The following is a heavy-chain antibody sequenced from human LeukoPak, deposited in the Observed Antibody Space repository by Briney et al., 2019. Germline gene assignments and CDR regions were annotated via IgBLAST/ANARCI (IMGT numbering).Heavy chain of an antibody. J-gene: IGHJ4*02. CDR3: AKDHRRSSWYYYGIFDY. D-gene: IGHD3-10*01. Sequence: PGGSLRLSCAASGFTFSSYAMSWVRQAPGKGLEWVSAISGSGGSTYYADSVKGRFTISRDNSKNTLYLQMNSLRAEDTAVYYCAKDHRRSSWYYYGIFDYWGQGTLVTVSS. CDR2: ISGSGGST. V-gene: IGHV3-23*01. CDR1: GFTFSSYA.